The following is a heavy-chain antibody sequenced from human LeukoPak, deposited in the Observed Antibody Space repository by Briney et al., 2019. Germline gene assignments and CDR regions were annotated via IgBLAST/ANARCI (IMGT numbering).Heavy chain of an antibody. CDR3: ARDLSGYSSGWYPDY. J-gene: IGHJ4*02. D-gene: IGHD6-19*01. V-gene: IGHV1-69*13. Sequence: GASVKVSCKASGGTFSSYAISWVRQAPGQGLEWMGGIIPIFGTANYAQKFQGRVTITADESTSTAYMELSSLRSDDTAVCYCARDLSGYSSGWYPDYWGQGTLVTVSS. CDR1: GGTFSSYA. CDR2: IIPIFGTA.